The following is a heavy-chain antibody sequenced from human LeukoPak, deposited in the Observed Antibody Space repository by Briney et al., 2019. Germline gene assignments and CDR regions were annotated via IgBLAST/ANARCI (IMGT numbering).Heavy chain of an antibody. J-gene: IGHJ4*02. Sequence: SETLSLTCTVSGGSISSSSYCWGWIRQPPGKGLEWIGSIYYSGSTYYNPSLKSRVTISVDTSKNQFSLKLSSVTAADTAVYYCARLTYFWSGYPDYWGQGTLVTVSS. V-gene: IGHV4-39*01. CDR1: GGSISSSSYC. CDR2: IYYSGST. CDR3: ARLTYFWSGYPDY. D-gene: IGHD3-3*01.